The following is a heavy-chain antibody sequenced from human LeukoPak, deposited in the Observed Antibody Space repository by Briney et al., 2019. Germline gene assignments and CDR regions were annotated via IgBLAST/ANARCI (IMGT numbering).Heavy chain of an antibody. J-gene: IGHJ4*02. CDR1: GFTFSSYR. V-gene: IGHV3-21*01. D-gene: IGHD3-10*01. Sequence: PGGSLRLSCAASGFTFSSYRVNWVRQAPGKGLEWVSSISSSSSYIYYADSVKGRFTISRDNAKNSLYLQMNSLRAEDTAVYYCARLDATFGEPMGAIDYWGQGTLVTVSS. CDR2: ISSSSSYI. CDR3: ARLDATFGEPMGAIDY.